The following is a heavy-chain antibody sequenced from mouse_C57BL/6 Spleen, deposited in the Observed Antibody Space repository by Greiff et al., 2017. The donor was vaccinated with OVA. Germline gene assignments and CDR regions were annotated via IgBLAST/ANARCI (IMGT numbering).Heavy chain of an antibody. Sequence: DVQLQESGPGLVKPSQSLSLTCSVTGYSITSGYYWNWIRQFPGNKLEWMGYISYDGSNNYNPSLKNRISITRDTSKNQFFLKLNSVTTEDTATYYCATIYYDYDEAMDYWGQGTSVTVSS. CDR1: GYSITSGYY. D-gene: IGHD2-4*01. V-gene: IGHV3-6*01. J-gene: IGHJ4*01. CDR2: ISYDGSN. CDR3: ATIYYDYDEAMDY.